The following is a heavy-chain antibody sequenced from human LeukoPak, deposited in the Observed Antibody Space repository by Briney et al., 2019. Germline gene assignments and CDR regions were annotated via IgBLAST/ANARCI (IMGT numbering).Heavy chain of an antibody. CDR1: GYTFTGYY. V-gene: IGHV1-2*06. CDR3: ATLGGTSFDY. D-gene: IGHD1-1*01. J-gene: IGHJ4*02. CDR2: INPNSGGT. Sequence: ASVKVSCKASGYTFTGYYMHWVRQAPGQGLEWMGRINPNSGGTNYAQKLQGRVTMTRDTSISTAYMDLSRLTYDDTAVYYCATLGGTSFDYWGQGTLVTVSS.